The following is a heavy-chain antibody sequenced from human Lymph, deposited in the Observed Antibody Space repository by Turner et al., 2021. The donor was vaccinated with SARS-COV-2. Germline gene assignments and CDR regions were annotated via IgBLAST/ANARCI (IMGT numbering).Heavy chain of an antibody. CDR3: ARAKWRRGEVDY. D-gene: IGHD3-10*01. CDR2: TYYSGST. V-gene: IGHV4-59*01. CDR1: GGSISNYY. J-gene: IGHJ4*02. Sequence: QVTLQQSGPVLVMPSETLSLICSVSGGSISNYYWRWIRQPPVKGLECIGYTYYSGSTNYNHSLKIRVTISVDTDNTQVSLKLRFVTVADTDVYYCARAKWRRGEVDYWGQGTLVTVSS.